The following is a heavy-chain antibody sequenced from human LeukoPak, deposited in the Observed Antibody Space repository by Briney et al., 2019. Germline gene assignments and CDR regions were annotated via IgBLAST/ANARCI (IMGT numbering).Heavy chain of an antibody. V-gene: IGHV3-30*04. CDR1: GFTFSSYA. D-gene: IGHD3-10*01. J-gene: IGHJ6*03. CDR3: ARGRGGISYYMDV. Sequence: GGSLRLSCAASGFTFSSYAMHWVRQAPGKGLEWVAVISYDGSNKYYADSVKGRFTISRDNSKNTLHLQMNSLRAEDTAVYYCARGRGGISYYMDVWGKGTTVTVSS. CDR2: ISYDGSNK.